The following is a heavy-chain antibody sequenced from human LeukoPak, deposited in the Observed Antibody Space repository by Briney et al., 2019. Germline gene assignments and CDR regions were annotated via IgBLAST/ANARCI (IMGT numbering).Heavy chain of an antibody. CDR1: GGSFSGYY. D-gene: IGHD6-19*01. CDR3: ARESSGPESFDY. CDR2: IYHSGST. J-gene: IGHJ4*02. Sequence: SETLSLTCAVYGGSFSGYYWSWVRQPPGKGLEWIGEIYHSGSTNYNPSLKSRVTISVDKSKNQFSLKLSSVTAADTAVYYCARESSGPESFDYWGQGTLVTVSS. V-gene: IGHV4-34*01.